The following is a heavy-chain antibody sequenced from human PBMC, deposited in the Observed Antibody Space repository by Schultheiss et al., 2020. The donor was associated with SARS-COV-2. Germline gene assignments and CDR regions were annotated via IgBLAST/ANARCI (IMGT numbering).Heavy chain of an antibody. CDR1: GGSISSSSYF. Sequence: SETLSLTCTLSGGSISSSSYFWGWIRQPPGKGLEWIGEINHSGSTNYNPSLKSRVTISVDTSKNQFSLKLSSVTAADTAVYYCARDGGSSSDRFDPWGQGTLVTVSS. D-gene: IGHD6-13*01. CDR3: ARDGGSSSDRFDP. J-gene: IGHJ5*02. CDR2: INHSGST. V-gene: IGHV4-39*07.